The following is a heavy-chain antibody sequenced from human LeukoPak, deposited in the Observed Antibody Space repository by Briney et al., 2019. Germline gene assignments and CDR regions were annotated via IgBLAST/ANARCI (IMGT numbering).Heavy chain of an antibody. Sequence: GGSLRLSCAASGFTFSSYAMSWVRQAPGKGLEWVSAISGSGGSTYYADSVKGRFTISRDNSKNTLYLQMNSLRAEDSAVYYCAKDRQLLRFGDIISDGGQGTPVTVSS. CDR3: AKDRQLLRFGDIISD. V-gene: IGHV3-23*01. CDR2: ISGSGGST. D-gene: IGHD3-10*01. CDR1: GFTFSSYA. J-gene: IGHJ4*01.